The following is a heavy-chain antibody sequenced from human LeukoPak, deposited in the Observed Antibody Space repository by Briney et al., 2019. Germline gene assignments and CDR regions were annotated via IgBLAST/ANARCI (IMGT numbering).Heavy chain of an antibody. D-gene: IGHD3-10*01. CDR1: GGSFSGYY. CDR2: INHSGST. J-gene: IGHJ4*02. Sequence: SETLSLTCAVYGGSFSGYYWSWIRQPPGEGLEWIGEINHSGSTNYNPSLKSRVTISVDTSKNQFSLKLSSVTAADTAVYYCARSVRRGSGSYYKDWGQGTLVTVSS. V-gene: IGHV4-34*01. CDR3: ARSVRRGSGSYYKD.